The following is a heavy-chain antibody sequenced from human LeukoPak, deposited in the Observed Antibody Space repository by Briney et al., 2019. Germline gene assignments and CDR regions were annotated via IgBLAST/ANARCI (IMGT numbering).Heavy chain of an antibody. CDR3: AKETQAELDY. D-gene: IGHD6-19*01. CDR1: GFAFSNYW. J-gene: IGHJ4*02. CDR2: INTHGSST. Sequence: GGSLRLSCAASGFAFSNYWLHWVRQAPGKGLEWVARINTHGSSTNYADSVKGRFTISRDNAKNTLYLQMNSLRAEDTAVYYCAKETQAELDYWGQGTLVTVSS. V-gene: IGHV3-74*01.